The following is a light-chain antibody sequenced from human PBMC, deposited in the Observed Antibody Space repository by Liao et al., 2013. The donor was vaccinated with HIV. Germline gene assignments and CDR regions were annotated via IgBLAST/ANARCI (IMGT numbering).Light chain of an antibody. CDR3: QVWDSSSDQRV. J-gene: IGLJ2*01. V-gene: IGLV3-21*04. Sequence: SYELTQPPSVSVAPGKTARITCGGNNTGSKTVHWYQQKPGQAPVLVIYYDNDRPSGIPARFSGSNSGNTATLTISRVEAGDEADYYCQVWDSSSDQRVFGGGTKLTVL. CDR1: NTGSKT. CDR2: YDN.